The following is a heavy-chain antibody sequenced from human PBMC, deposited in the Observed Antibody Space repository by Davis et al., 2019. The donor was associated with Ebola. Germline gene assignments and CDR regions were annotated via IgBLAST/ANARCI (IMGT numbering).Heavy chain of an antibody. Sequence: GESLKTSCAAFGLTVRANYMSWVRQAPGKGLEWVSLIYSDGSTYYAGSVRGRFTISRDNSKNTVFLQMNSLRDEDTAVYYCARWGGVGASPFDHWGQGTLVTVSS. J-gene: IGHJ4*02. CDR2: IYSDGST. V-gene: IGHV3-53*01. CDR1: GLTVRANY. D-gene: IGHD1-26*01. CDR3: ARWGGVGASPFDH.